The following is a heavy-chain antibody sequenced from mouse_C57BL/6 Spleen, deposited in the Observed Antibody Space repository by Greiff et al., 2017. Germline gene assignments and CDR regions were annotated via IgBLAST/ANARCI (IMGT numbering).Heavy chain of an antibody. V-gene: IGHV1-64*01. CDR2: IHPNSGST. D-gene: IGHD2-4*01. Sequence: QVQLQQPGAELVKPGASVKLSCKASGYTFTSYWMHWVKQRPGQGLEWIGMIHPNSGSTNYNEKLKSKATLTVDKSSSTAYMQLSRLTSEDSEVYDSARRDYDNDGGVAYWGQGTLVTVSA. J-gene: IGHJ3*01. CDR3: ARRDYDNDGGVAY. CDR1: GYTFTSYW.